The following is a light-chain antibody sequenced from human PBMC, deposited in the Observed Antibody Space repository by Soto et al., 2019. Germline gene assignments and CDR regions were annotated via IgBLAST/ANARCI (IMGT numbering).Light chain of an antibody. CDR1: QSIDRY. Sequence: DIQMTQSPSSLSASVGDRVTISCRASQSIDRYLNWYQQKAGKAPKLLIYAASNLQSGVPSRFSGSGSGTDFTLTIRSLQPEDFATYYCQQSGTFGQGTKVDIK. J-gene: IGKJ1*01. V-gene: IGKV1-39*01. CDR2: AAS. CDR3: QQSGT.